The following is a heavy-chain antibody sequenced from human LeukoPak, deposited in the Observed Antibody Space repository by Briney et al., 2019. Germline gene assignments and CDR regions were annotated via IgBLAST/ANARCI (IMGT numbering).Heavy chain of an antibody. CDR3: ARAFCSSTSCLDY. CDR1: GYTFTSYG. Sequence: ASVKVSCKASGYTFTSYGISWVRQAPGQGLEWMGWISAYNGNTNYAQKLQGRVTMTTDTSTSTVYMELSSLRSEDTAVYYCARAFCSSTSCLDYWGQGSLVTVSS. D-gene: IGHD2-2*01. V-gene: IGHV1-18*01. J-gene: IGHJ4*02. CDR2: ISAYNGNT.